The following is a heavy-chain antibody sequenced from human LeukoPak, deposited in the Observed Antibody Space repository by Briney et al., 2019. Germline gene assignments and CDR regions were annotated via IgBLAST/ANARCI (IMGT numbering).Heavy chain of an antibody. Sequence: PSETLSLTCTVSGGSISSYYWSWIRQPPGKGLEWIGYIYYSGSTNYNPSLKSRVTMSVDTSKNQFSLKLSSVTAADTAVYYCARASMVRGVSGAFDIWGQGTMVTVSS. V-gene: IGHV4-59*12. CDR2: IYYSGST. D-gene: IGHD3-10*01. J-gene: IGHJ3*02. CDR3: ARASMVRGVSGAFDI. CDR1: GGSISSYY.